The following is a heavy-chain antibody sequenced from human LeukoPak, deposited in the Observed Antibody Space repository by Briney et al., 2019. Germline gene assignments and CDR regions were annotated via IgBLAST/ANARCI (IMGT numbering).Heavy chain of an antibody. CDR1: GFTFNSYA. V-gene: IGHV3-23*01. Sequence: GGSLRLSCAASGFTFNSYAMTWVRQAPGKGLEWISAVSYDITRTFYADSVKGRFAISRDNSRNTLFLQMNSLRADDTAVYYCARPGCGGNCYYRMDVWGKGTTVTVSS. J-gene: IGHJ6*04. CDR2: VSYDITRT. D-gene: IGHD2-2*01. CDR3: ARPGCGGNCYYRMDV.